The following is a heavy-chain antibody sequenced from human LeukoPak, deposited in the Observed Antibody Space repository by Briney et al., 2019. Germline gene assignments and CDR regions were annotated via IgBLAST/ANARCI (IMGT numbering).Heavy chain of an antibody. V-gene: IGHV3-30*18. CDR1: GFTFSSYG. CDR2: ISYDGSNK. J-gene: IGHJ4*02. Sequence: GGSLRLSCAASGFTFSSYGMHWVRQAPGKGLEWVAVISYDGSNKYYADSVKGRFTISRDDSKNTLYLQMNSLRAEDTAVYYCAKDPVAAAGLGEYFDYWGQGTLVTVSS. CDR3: AKDPVAAAGLGEYFDY. D-gene: IGHD6-13*01.